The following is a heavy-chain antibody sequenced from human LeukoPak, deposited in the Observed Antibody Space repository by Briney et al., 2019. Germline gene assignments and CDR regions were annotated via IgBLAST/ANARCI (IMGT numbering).Heavy chain of an antibody. D-gene: IGHD3-10*01. CDR3: ARVVRGITYYYGMDV. Sequence: ASVKVSCKASGYTFTSYDINWVRQATGQGLEWMGWMNPNSGNTGCAQKFQGRVTMTRNTSISTAYMELSSLRSEDTAVYYCARVVRGITYYYGMDVWGQGTTVTVSS. CDR1: GYTFTSYD. J-gene: IGHJ6*02. V-gene: IGHV1-8*01. CDR2: MNPNSGNT.